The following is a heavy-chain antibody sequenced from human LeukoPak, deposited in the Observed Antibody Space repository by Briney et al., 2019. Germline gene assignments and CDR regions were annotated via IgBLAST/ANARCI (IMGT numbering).Heavy chain of an antibody. CDR2: IYPGDSDT. CDR3: ARGDYYDSSGQHAFDI. CDR1: GYSFTSYW. Sequence: GESLKISCKGSGYSFTSYWIGWVRQMPGKGLEWMGIIYPGDSDTRYSPSFQGQVTISADKSNSTAYLQWSSLKASDTAMYYCARGDYYDSSGQHAFDIWGPGTMVTVSS. J-gene: IGHJ3*02. V-gene: IGHV5-51*01. D-gene: IGHD3-22*01.